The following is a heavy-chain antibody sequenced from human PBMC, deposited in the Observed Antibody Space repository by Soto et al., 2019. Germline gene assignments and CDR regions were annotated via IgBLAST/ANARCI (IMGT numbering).Heavy chain of an antibody. D-gene: IGHD2-2*03. J-gene: IGHJ4*02. CDR3: ARGHGYCSSTSCSYYYFDY. CDR1: GGSISSYY. Sequence: QVQLQASGPGLVKPSETLSLTCTVSGGSISSYYWSWIRQPPGKGLEWIGYIYYSGSTNYNPSLKSRVTISVDTSKNQFSLKLSSVTAADTAVYYCARGHGYCSSTSCSYYYFDYWGQGTLVTVSS. CDR2: IYYSGST. V-gene: IGHV4-59*01.